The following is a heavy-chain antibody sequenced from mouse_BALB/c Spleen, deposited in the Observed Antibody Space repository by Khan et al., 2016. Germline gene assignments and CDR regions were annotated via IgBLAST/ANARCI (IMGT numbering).Heavy chain of an antibody. V-gene: IGHV14-3*02. D-gene: IGHD1-1*01. Sequence: VQLKQSGAELVKPGASVKLSCTASGFNIKDTYMHWVKQRPEQGLAWIGRIDPANGNTKYDPKFQGKATITADTSSNTAYLQLSSLTSEDTAVYYCARIPFYYGNYYAMDYWGQGTSVTVSS. CDR3: ARIPFYYGNYYAMDY. CDR1: GFNIKDTY. CDR2: IDPANGNT. J-gene: IGHJ4*01.